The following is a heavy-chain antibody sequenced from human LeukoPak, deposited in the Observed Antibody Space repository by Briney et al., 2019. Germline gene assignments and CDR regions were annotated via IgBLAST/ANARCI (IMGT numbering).Heavy chain of an antibody. V-gene: IGHV5-51*01. CDR2: IYPGDSDT. CDR3: ARADDYCGGDCYSSWFDP. J-gene: IGHJ5*02. Sequence: GESLKISCKGSGYSFTSYWIGWVRQMPGKGLEWMGIIYPGDSDTRYSPSFQGQVTISADKSISTAYLQWSSLKASDTAMYYCARADDYCGGDCYSSWFDPWGQGTLVTVSS. CDR1: GYSFTSYW. D-gene: IGHD2-21*02.